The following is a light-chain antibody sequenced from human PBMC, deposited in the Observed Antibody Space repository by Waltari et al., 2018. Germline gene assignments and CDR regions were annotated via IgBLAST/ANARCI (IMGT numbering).Light chain of an antibody. CDR1: QSVWRT. Sequence: EIVFTQSPGTLSLSPGERATLYCRASQSVWRTLAWYQQKPGQAPRLLIYDASSRATGVPDRFSGSGSGTDFSLTISRLEPEDFAVYYCQKYGTLPATFGQGTTVEIK. CDR2: DAS. J-gene: IGKJ1*01. V-gene: IGKV3-20*01. CDR3: QKYGTLPAT.